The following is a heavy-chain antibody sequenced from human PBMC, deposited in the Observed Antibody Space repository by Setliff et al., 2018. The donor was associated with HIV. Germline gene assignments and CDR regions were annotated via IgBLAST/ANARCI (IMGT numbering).Heavy chain of an antibody. CDR3: AKDRDTAMVLDAFDI. V-gene: IGHV3-30*02. D-gene: IGHD5-18*01. CDR2: IRYDGSNK. J-gene: IGHJ3*02. Sequence: LRLSCAASGFTFSSYGMHWVRQAPGKGLEWVAFIRYDGSNKYYADSVKGRFTISRDNSKNTLYLQMNSLRAEDTAVYYCAKDRDTAMVLDAFDIWGQGTMVTVSS. CDR1: GFTFSSYG.